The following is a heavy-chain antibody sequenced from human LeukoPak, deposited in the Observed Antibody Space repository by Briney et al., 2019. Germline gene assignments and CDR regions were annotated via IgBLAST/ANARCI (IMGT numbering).Heavy chain of an antibody. V-gene: IGHV1-3*01. J-gene: IGHJ4*02. CDR3: ARTYYDFWSGHLYYFDY. Sequence: ASVKVSCKASGYTFTSYAMHWVRQAPGQRLEWMGWINVGNGNTKYSQKFQGRVTITRDTSASTAYMELSSLRSEDTAVYYCARTYYDFWSGHLYYFDYWGQGTLVTVSS. CDR1: GYTFTSYA. CDR2: INVGNGNT. D-gene: IGHD3-3*01.